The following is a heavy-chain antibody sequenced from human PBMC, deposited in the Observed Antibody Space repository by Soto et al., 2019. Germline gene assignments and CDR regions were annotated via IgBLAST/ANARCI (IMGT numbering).Heavy chain of an antibody. CDR1: GASISTNHHN. V-gene: IGHV4-39*01. D-gene: IGHD3-10*01. CDR2: IHYRGDP. CDR3: ARLPTGSPNWFAP. J-gene: IGHJ5*02. Sequence: QVQLQGSGPGLVRPSETLSLTCTVSGASISTNHHNWAWVRQPPGKGLEWMGNIHYRGDPYFNPCLGTRRSMSVDTSKTQFSLKLTSVTAADAAVYYCARLPTGSPNWFAPWGQGTLVNVSS.